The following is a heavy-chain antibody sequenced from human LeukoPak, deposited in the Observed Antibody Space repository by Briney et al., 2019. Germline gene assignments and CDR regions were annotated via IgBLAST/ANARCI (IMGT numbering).Heavy chain of an antibody. CDR2: ISSSSSDI. J-gene: IGHJ4*02. CDR3: ARVPGGLEWADFDY. V-gene: IGHV3-21*01. CDR1: GFTFSTHR. Sequence: GGSLRLSCAASGFTFSTHRMNWVRQAPGKGLEWVSCISSSSSDIYYADSVKGRFTISRDNAKNSLYLQMSSLRAEDTAVYYCARVPGGLEWADFDYWGQGTLVTVSS. D-gene: IGHD3-3*01.